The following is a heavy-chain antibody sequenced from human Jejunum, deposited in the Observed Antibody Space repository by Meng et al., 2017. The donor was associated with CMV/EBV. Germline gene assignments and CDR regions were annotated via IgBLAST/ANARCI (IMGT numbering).Heavy chain of an antibody. CDR3: VRRGCLSSTCYFDS. CDR1: GFRVRNNY. V-gene: IGHV3-53*01. D-gene: IGHD5/OR15-5a*01. CDR2: TYPVGTT. J-gene: IGHJ4*02. Sequence: SGFRVRNNYMTWVRQAPGKGLEWISLTYPVGTTDYADSVKGRFTISRDISENTLFLQMNSLRAEDTAVYFCVRRGCLSSTCYFDSWGQGTLVTVSS.